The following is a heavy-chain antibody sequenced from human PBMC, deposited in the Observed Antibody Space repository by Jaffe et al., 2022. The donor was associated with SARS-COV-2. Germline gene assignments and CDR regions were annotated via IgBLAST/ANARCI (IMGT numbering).Heavy chain of an antibody. CDR1: GFTFTNYG. CDR2: ISYDGSNK. D-gene: IGHD6-13*01. CDR3: AKDVRYGSSLNWYFDL. V-gene: IGHV3-30*18. J-gene: IGHJ2*01. Sequence: QVQLVESGGGVVQPGRSLRLSCAASGFTFTNYGIHWVRQAPGKGLEWVALISYDGSNKYYADSVKGRFTISRDNSKNTLYLQMNSLRADDTAVYYCAKDVRYGSSLNWYFDLWGRGTLVTVSS.